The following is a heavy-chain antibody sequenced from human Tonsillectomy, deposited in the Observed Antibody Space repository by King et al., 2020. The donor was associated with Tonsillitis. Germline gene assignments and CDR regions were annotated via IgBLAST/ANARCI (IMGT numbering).Heavy chain of an antibody. D-gene: IGHD3-10*01. Sequence: QLQESGPGLVKPSETLSLTCTVSGGSISSSSYYWGWIRQPPGRGLEWIGSIDYSGSTYYTPSLKSRVTMSVDTSKNQFSLKLSSVTAADTAVYYCARPNSPYGSGSYHALYYYYFMDVWGKGTTVTVSS. CDR2: IDYSGST. J-gene: IGHJ6*03. V-gene: IGHV4-39*01. CDR1: GGSISSSSYY. CDR3: ARPNSPYGSGSYHALYYYYFMDV.